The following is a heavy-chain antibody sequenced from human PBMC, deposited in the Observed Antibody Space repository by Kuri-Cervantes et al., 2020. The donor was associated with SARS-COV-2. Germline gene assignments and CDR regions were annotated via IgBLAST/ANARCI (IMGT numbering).Heavy chain of an antibody. Sequence: SGPTLVKPTQTLTLTCTFSGFSLSTSGMCVSWIRQPPGKGLEWIGSIYHSGSTYYNPSLKSRVTISVDTSKNQFSLKLSSVTAADTAVYYCARDYSNYSAFDIWGQGTMVTVSS. D-gene: IGHD4-11*01. CDR1: GFSLSTSGMC. J-gene: IGHJ3*02. CDR3: ARDYSNYSAFDI. CDR2: IYHSGST. V-gene: IGHV4-39*07.